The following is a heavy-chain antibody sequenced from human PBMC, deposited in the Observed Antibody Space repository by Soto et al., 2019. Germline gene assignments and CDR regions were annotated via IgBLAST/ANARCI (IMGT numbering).Heavy chain of an antibody. CDR1: GFTFSDYY. CDR3: ARDHFGPGWFDP. D-gene: IGHD3-16*01. J-gene: IGHJ5*02. Sequence: GGSLRLSCAASGFTFSDYYMSWIRQAPGKGLEWVSYISSSSSYTNYADSVKGRFTISRDNAKNSLYLQMNSLRAEDTAVYYCARDHFGPGWFDPWGQGTLVTVSS. CDR2: ISSSSSYT. V-gene: IGHV3-11*05.